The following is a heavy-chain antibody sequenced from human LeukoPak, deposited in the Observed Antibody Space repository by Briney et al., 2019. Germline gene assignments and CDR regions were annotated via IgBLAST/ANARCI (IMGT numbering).Heavy chain of an antibody. CDR2: IKSKTDGGTT. CDR3: TTDPSRSGYYYYYMDV. V-gene: IGHV3-15*01. Sequence: GGSLRLSCAAPGFTFSNAWMSWVRQAPGKGLEWVGRIKSKTDGGTTDYAAPVKGRFTISRDDSKNTLYLQMNSLKTEDTAVYYCTTDPSRSGYYYYYMDVWGKGTTVTVSS. D-gene: IGHD3-10*01. CDR1: GFTFSNAW. J-gene: IGHJ6*03.